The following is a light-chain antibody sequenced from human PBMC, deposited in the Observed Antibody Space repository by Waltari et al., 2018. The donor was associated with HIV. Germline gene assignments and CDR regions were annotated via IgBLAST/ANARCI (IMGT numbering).Light chain of an antibody. J-gene: IGLJ2*01. CDR2: GRN. V-gene: IGLV3-19*01. CDR1: SLRFYS. Sequence: SSELTPGPAVSVALGQTVRITCSGDSLRFYSPSWSQQKPGQAPVLVIYGRNNRPSGIPARFSGSRSGNTASLTITGAQAEDEADYYCNSRDRSGYLHVVFGGGTKLTVL. CDR3: NSRDRSGYLHVV.